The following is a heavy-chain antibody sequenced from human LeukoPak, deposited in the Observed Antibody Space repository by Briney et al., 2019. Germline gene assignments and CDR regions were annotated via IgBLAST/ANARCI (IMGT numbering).Heavy chain of an antibody. CDR1: GGSFSGYY. Sequence: SETLSLTCAVYGGSFSGYYWSWIRQPPGKGLEWIGEINHSGSTNYNPSLKSRVTISVDTSKNQFSLKLSSVTAADTAVYYCASKGGAAGTGVFDYWGQGTLVTVSS. J-gene: IGHJ4*02. CDR3: ASKGGAAGTGVFDY. D-gene: IGHD6-13*01. V-gene: IGHV4-34*01. CDR2: INHSGST.